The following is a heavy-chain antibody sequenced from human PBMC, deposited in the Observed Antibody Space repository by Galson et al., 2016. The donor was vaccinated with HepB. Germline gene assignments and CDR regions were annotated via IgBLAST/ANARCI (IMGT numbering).Heavy chain of an antibody. D-gene: IGHD2-2*01. CDR3: ARGVCLGYCSSSSYYYYMDV. V-gene: IGHV1-69*06. CDR2: IIPIFDTA. J-gene: IGHJ6*02. Sequence: SVKVSCKASGGTFSTYAISWVRQAPGQGLEWMGGIIPIFDTANYAQKFQGRVTITADKSTNTAYMELSSLRSEDTAVYYCARGVCLGYCSSSSYYYYMDVWGQGTTVTVSS. CDR1: GGTFSTYA.